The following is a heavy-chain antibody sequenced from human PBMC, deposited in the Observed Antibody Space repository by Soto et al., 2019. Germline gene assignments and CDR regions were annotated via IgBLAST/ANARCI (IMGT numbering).Heavy chain of an antibody. CDR3: ARGPTTEKVDS. Sequence: PSETLSLTCTVSGGSISSYYWSWIRQPPGKGLEWIGYIYYSGSTNYNPSLKSRVTISADTSMNQFSLALTSVTAADTATYYCARGPTTEKVDSWGQGILVTVSS. CDR1: GGSISSYY. J-gene: IGHJ4*02. V-gene: IGHV4-59*08. CDR2: IYYSGST.